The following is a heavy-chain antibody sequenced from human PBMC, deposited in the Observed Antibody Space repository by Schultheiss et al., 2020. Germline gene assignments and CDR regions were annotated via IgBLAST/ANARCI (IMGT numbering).Heavy chain of an antibody. V-gene: IGHV3-15*01. CDR3: ATSRGNRPFDY. Sequence: GGSLRLSCAASGFTFSNAYMSWVRQAPGEGLEWVGRLKSKSDGGTTDYAAPVQGRFIISGDDSKSTLFLQMNSLRAEDTAVYYCATSRGNRPFDYWGQGTLVTVSS. J-gene: IGHJ4*02. CDR1: GFTFSNAY. CDR2: LKSKSDGGTT. D-gene: IGHD1-14*01.